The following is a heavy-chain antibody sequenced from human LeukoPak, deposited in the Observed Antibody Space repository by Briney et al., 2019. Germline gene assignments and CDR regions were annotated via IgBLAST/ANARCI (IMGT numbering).Heavy chain of an antibody. D-gene: IGHD2-2*01. CDR2: IYYSGST. CDR1: GGSISSSSYY. V-gene: IGHV4-39*07. Sequence: SETLSLTCTVSGGSISSSSYYWGWIRQPPGKGLEWIGSIYYSGSTYYNPSLKSRVTISVDTSKNQFSLKLSSVTAADTAVYYCARDRGDIVVVPAASFDPWGQGTLVTVSS. J-gene: IGHJ5*02. CDR3: ARDRGDIVVVPAASFDP.